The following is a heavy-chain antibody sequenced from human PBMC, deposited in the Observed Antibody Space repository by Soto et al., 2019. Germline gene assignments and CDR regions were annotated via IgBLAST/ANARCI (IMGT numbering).Heavy chain of an antibody. J-gene: IGHJ6*02. V-gene: IGHV1-69*06. Sequence: SVKVSCKASGGTFSSYAISWVRQAPGQGLEWMGGIIPIFGTANYAQKFQGRVTITADKSTSTAYMELSSLRSEDTAVYYCATGSYRQWLVPENYYYYGMDAWGQGTTVTVSS. CDR2: IIPIFGTA. CDR3: ATGSYRQWLVPENYYYYGMDA. CDR1: GGTFSSYA. D-gene: IGHD6-19*01.